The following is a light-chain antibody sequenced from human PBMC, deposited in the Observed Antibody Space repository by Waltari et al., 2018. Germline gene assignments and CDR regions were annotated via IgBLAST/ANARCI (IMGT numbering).Light chain of an antibody. J-gene: IGLJ3*02. V-gene: IGLV2-11*01. CDR1: SSIVDDYNF. Sequence: QSALTQPRSVSGSPGQSVTISCTGTSSIVDDYNFISWYRQHPGEATKLMIYDVSKRPSGVPGRFSGSKSGNTASLTISGLQAEDEADYYCFSYASSYTSWVFGGGTKLTVL. CDR3: FSYASSYTSWV. CDR2: DVS.